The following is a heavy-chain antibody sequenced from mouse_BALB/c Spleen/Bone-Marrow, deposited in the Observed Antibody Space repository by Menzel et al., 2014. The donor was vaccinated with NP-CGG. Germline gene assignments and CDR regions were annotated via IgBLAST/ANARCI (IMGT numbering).Heavy chain of an antibody. CDR2: IDPANGNT. D-gene: IGHD4-1*01. CDR3: ARWEYYAMDY. Sequence: DVQLQESGAELVKPGASVKLSCTASGFNIKDTYMHWVKQRPEQGLEWIGRIDPANGNTKYDPKFQGKATITADTSSNIAYLQLSSLTSEDTAVYYCARWEYYAMDYWGQGTSVTVSS. CDR1: GFNIKDTY. V-gene: IGHV14-3*02. J-gene: IGHJ4*01.